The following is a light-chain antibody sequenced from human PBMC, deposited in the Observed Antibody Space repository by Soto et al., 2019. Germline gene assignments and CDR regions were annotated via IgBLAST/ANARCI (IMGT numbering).Light chain of an antibody. V-gene: IGKV3-20*01. J-gene: IGKJ4*01. CDR2: GSF. CDR3: QQSGSTLFT. CDR1: QIVSSNY. Sequence: EVVLTQSPGTLSLPPGERATLSCRASQIVSSNYLAWYQQKPGQAPRLLIYGSFNRAAGIPHRFSGSGSGTDFTLTISILEPEDFAVYYCQQSGSTLFTFGGGTKVEMK.